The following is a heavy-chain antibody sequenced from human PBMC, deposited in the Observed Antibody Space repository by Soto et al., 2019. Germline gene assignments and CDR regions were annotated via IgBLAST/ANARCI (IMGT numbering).Heavy chain of an antibody. D-gene: IGHD6-19*01. CDR1: GYIFTNYA. CDR2: ISAYNGNT. Sequence: ASVKVSCKASGYIFTNYAIHWVRQAPGQRLEWMGWISAYNGNTNYARNLQGRVTMTTDTSTSTVYMELRSLRSDDTAMYYCARARDSIAVAGTHFDYWGQGTLVTVSS. V-gene: IGHV1-18*01. J-gene: IGHJ4*02. CDR3: ARARDSIAVAGTHFDY.